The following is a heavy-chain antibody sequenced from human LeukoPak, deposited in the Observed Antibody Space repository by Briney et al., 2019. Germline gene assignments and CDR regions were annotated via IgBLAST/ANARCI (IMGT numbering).Heavy chain of an antibody. J-gene: IGHJ4*02. V-gene: IGHV1-24*01. CDR3: ATGIVAAAGTGLVPDY. Sequence: ASVKVSCKVSGYTLTELSMHWVRQAPGKGLEWMGGFDPEDGETIYAQKFQGRVTMTEDTSTDTAYMELSSLRSEDTAVYYCATGIVAAAGTGLVPDYWGQGTLVTVSS. CDR1: GYTLTELS. D-gene: IGHD6-13*01. CDR2: FDPEDGET.